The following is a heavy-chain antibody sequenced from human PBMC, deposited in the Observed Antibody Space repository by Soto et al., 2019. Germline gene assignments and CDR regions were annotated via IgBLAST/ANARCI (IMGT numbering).Heavy chain of an antibody. Sequence: QGQLVQSGAEVKKTGSSVKVSCTASGGSLSNSVISWVRQAPAQRLEWMGGVIPILGTANYAQKFQGRVTMTADEATSTAYMDLSSLSPDDTAVYYFERLGHAGNWGPGTLVIVSS. CDR1: GGSLSNSV. D-gene: IGHD6-13*01. CDR3: ERLGHAGN. J-gene: IGHJ4*02. V-gene: IGHV1-69*01. CDR2: VIPILGTA.